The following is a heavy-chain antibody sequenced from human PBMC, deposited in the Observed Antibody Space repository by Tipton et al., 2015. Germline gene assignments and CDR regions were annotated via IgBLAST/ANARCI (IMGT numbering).Heavy chain of an antibody. CDR2: ISYSGTT. CDR1: GGSISSSNYY. CDR3: ARDGYNSNYFDY. D-gene: IGHD5-24*01. Sequence: TLSLTCTVSGGSISSSNYYWVWLRQPPGKALEWIGSISYSGTTYYNPSLKSRATLSVDTSTNQFSLKLSSVTAADTAVYYCARDGYNSNYFDYWGQGTLVTVSS. V-gene: IGHV4-39*07. J-gene: IGHJ4*02.